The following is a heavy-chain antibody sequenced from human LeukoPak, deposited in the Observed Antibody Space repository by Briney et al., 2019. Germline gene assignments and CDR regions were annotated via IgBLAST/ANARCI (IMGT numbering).Heavy chain of an antibody. CDR1: GGSIISGGYY. J-gene: IGHJ5*02. V-gene: IGHV4-31*03. CDR2: IYYSGST. CDR3: ARAKVVSGYYYGGLNWFDP. D-gene: IGHD3-22*01. Sequence: SETLSLTCTVSGGSIISGGYYWSWIRQHPGKGLEWIGYIYYSGSTYYNPSLKSRVTISVDTSKNQFSLKLSSVTAADTAVYYCARAKVVSGYYYGGLNWFDPWGQGTLVTVSS.